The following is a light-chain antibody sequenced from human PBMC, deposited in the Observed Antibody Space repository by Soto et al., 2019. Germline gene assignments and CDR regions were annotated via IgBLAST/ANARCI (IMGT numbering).Light chain of an antibody. CDR3: QQYNNWRWT. V-gene: IGKV3-15*01. CDR1: QSVSSN. CDR2: GAS. Sequence: EIVMTQSPATLSVSPGERATPSCSASQSVSSNLAWYQQKPGRAPRLLIYGASTRATGIPARFSGSGSGTEFTLTISSLQSEDFAVYYCQQYNNWRWTFGQGTKVDIK. J-gene: IGKJ1*01.